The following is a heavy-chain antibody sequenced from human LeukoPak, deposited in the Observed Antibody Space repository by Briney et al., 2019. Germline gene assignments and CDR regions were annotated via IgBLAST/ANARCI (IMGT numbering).Heavy chain of an antibody. Sequence: PGGSPRLSCAASGFTFSTNAMSWVRQAPGKGLEWISGISGSGASTYYADSVKGRFTISRDDSRNTLYLQMNSLRGDDTAVYYCAKDVGKWESLHFFDYWGQGTLVTVSS. V-gene: IGHV3-23*01. CDR1: GFTFSTNA. CDR2: ISGSGAST. D-gene: IGHD1-26*01. J-gene: IGHJ4*02. CDR3: AKDVGKWESLHFFDY.